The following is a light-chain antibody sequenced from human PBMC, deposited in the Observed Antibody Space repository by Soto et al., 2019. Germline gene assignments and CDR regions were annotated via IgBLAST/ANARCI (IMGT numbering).Light chain of an antibody. Sequence: QSVLTQPASVSGSPGQSITISCIGTSNDIGSYNLVSWYQQHPGKAPKLIIYQGSQRPSGISSRFSGSKSGNTASLTISGLQAEDEADYYCCSYARSNTLVVFGGGTKVTVL. CDR2: QGS. CDR1: SNDIGSYNL. V-gene: IGLV2-23*01. J-gene: IGLJ2*01. CDR3: CSYARSNTLVV.